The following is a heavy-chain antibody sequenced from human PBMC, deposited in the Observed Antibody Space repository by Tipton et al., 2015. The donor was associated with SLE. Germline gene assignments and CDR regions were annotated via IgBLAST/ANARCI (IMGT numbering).Heavy chain of an antibody. CDR1: GGSFSGSY. Sequence: TLSLTCAVYGGSFSGSYWSWIRQPPGKGLEWVGEINHGGYTRYNPSLKSRVTMSLDTSKSQLSLNLTSVTAADTTVYCCARADIAAAGTGRDYWGQGTLVTVSS. V-gene: IGHV4-34*01. CDR3: ARADIAAAGTGRDY. CDR2: INHGGYT. D-gene: IGHD6-13*01. J-gene: IGHJ4*02.